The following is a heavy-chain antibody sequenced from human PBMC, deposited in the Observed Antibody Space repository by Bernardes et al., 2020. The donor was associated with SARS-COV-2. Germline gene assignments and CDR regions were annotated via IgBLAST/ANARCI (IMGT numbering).Heavy chain of an antibody. Sequence: SETLSLTCTVSGGSISSYYWSWIRQPPGKGLEWIGYIYYSGSTNYNPSLKSRVTISVDTSKNQFSLKLSSVTAADTAVYYCARHHRLVVVTTYFDYWGQGTLVTVSS. D-gene: IGHD3-22*01. J-gene: IGHJ4*02. CDR2: IYYSGST. CDR1: GGSISSYY. CDR3: ARHHRLVVVTTYFDY. V-gene: IGHV4-59*08.